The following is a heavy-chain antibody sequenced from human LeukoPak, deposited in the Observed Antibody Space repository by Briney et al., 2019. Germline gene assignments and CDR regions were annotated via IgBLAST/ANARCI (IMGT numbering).Heavy chain of an antibody. V-gene: IGHV2-5*02. CDR1: GFSLSTSGVG. Sequence: SGPTLMKPRQTLRLTCTFYGFSLSTSGVGVGWIRQPPGKALEWLALIYWDDDKRYSSSLKSRLTITKDTSKNQVVLTMTNMDPVDTATYYCAHRPRGYSSSWPNWFDPWGQGTLVTVSS. D-gene: IGHD6-13*01. CDR3: AHRPRGYSSSWPNWFDP. J-gene: IGHJ5*02. CDR2: IYWDDDK.